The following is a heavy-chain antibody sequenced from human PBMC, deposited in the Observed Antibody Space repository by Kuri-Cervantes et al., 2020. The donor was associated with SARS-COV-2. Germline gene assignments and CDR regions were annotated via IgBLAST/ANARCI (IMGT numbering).Heavy chain of an antibody. CDR2: INPNDGGT. V-gene: IGHV1-2*04. CDR3: ARGRGGTPHSPGGF. CDR1: GYTFSGYY. J-gene: IGHJ4*02. Sequence: ASVKVSCKASGYTFSGYYIHWVRQAPGQGLEWMGWINPNDGGTKYAQKFQDWVTMTRDTSVITVYLDLSRLKSDDTAVYYCARGRGGTPHSPGGFWGQGTLVTVSS. D-gene: IGHD1-1*01.